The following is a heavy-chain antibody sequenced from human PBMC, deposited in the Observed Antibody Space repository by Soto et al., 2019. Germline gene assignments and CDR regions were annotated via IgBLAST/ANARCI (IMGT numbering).Heavy chain of an antibody. Sequence: EVQLVESGGGLVQPGGSLRLSCAASGFTFRNYWMHWVRQAPGKGLMWVSRVDNDGSGTSYADSVKGRFTMSRDNAKKTVYLQMNSLRADDTAVYYCGSVFEYWGQGTLVPVSS. D-gene: IGHD3-10*01. V-gene: IGHV3-74*01. J-gene: IGHJ4*02. CDR3: GSVFEY. CDR1: GFTFRNYW. CDR2: VDNDGSGT.